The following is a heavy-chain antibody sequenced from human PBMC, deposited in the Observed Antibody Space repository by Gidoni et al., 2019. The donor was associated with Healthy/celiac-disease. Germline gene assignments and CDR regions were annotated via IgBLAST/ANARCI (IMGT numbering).Heavy chain of an antibody. CDR2: IYTSGST. V-gene: IGHV4-61*02. CDR1: GGSNSSGSYY. CDR3: ARDRHGDSAIDY. Sequence: QVQLQESGPALVKPSQTLSLPCTVSGGSNSSGSYYWSWIRQPAGKGLEWIGRIYTSGSTNYNPSLKSRVTISVDTSKNQFSLKLSDVTAADTAVYYCARDRHGDSAIDYWGQGTLVTVSS. J-gene: IGHJ4*02. D-gene: IGHD4-17*01.